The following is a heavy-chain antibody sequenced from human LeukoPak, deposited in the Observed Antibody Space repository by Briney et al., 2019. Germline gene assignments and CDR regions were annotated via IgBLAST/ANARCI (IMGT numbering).Heavy chain of an antibody. D-gene: IGHD3-9*01. CDR3: ASLVGDI. J-gene: IGHJ3*02. CDR1: GFTVSSNY. Sequence: GGSLRLSCAASGFTVSSNYMTWVPQAPGKGLEWVSVIHTGGSTYHADSVKGRFTISRDNCKNTVSLQMNSLRVEDTAVYYCASLVGDIWGQGTMVTVSS. V-gene: IGHV3-66*02. CDR2: IHTGGST.